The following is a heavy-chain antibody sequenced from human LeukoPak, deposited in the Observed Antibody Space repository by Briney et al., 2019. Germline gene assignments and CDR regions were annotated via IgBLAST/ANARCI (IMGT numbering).Heavy chain of an antibody. Sequence: ASETLSLTCAVYGGSFSGYYWSWIRQPPGKGLEWIGEINHSGSTNYNPSLKSRVTISVDTSKNQFSLKLSSVTAAATAVYYSARGRTTLTTWAVYYYGIDVWGPGTTVSVSS. J-gene: IGHJ6*02. V-gene: IGHV4-34*01. CDR3: ARGRTTLTTWAVYYYGIDV. CDR1: GGSFSGYY. D-gene: IGHD4-17*01. CDR2: INHSGST.